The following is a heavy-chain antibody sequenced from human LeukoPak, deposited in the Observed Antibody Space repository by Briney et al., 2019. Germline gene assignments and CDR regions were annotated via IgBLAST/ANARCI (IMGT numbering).Heavy chain of an antibody. Sequence: SETLSLTCTVSGGSISGYYWSWIRQPAGKGLEWIGRIYTSGSTNYNPPLKSRVTMSVDTSKNQFSLKLSSVTAADTAVYYCARSPRHGDPLGNWFDPWGQGTLVTVSS. D-gene: IGHD4-17*01. V-gene: IGHV4-4*07. J-gene: IGHJ5*02. CDR3: ARSPRHGDPLGNWFDP. CDR2: IYTSGST. CDR1: GGSISGYY.